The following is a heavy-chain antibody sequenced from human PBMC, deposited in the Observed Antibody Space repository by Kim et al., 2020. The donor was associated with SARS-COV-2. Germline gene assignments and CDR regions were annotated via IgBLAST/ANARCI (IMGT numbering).Heavy chain of an antibody. D-gene: IGHD6-13*01. J-gene: IGHJ4*02. Sequence: SETLSLTCTVSGGSISSSSYYWGWIRQPPGKGLEWIGSIYYSGSTYYNPSLKSRVTISVDTSKNQFSLKLSSVTAADTAVYYCARLAGTAAGLYYFDYWGQGTLVTVSS. CDR3: ARLAGTAAGLYYFDY. V-gene: IGHV4-39*01. CDR1: GGSISSSSYY. CDR2: IYYSGST.